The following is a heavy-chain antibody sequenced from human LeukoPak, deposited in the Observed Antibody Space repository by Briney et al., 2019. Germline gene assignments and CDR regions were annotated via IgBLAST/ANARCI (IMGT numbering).Heavy chain of an antibody. J-gene: IGHJ4*02. CDR1: GYSFTSYW. D-gene: IGHD3-16*01. Sequence: GESLKISCQGSGYSFTSYWIGWVRQMPGKGLEWMGIIYPGDSDTRYSPSFQGQVTISADKSINTAYLQWSSLRASDTAIYYCTRRVGGGPYYFDYWGQGTLVTVSS. CDR3: TRRVGGGPYYFDY. CDR2: IYPGDSDT. V-gene: IGHV5-51*01.